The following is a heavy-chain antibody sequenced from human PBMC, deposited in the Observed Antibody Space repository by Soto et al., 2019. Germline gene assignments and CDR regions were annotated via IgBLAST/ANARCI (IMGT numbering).Heavy chain of an antibody. Sequence: QVQLVQSGAEAKKPGASVKVSCKASGYTFTGYYIHWVRQAPGQGLEWMGWINPNSGGTKYPQKFQGRVTMTRDTSIRTVYMSLTGLKSDDTAVYFCARDLAKGGGSAGFDYWGQGTLVAVSS. V-gene: IGHV1-2*02. D-gene: IGHD2-15*01. CDR2: INPNSGGT. CDR3: ARDLAKGGGSAGFDY. J-gene: IGHJ4*02. CDR1: GYTFTGYY.